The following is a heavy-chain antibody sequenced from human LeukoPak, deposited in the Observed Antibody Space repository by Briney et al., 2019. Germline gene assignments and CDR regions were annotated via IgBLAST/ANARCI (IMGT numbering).Heavy chain of an antibody. V-gene: IGHV1-18*01. D-gene: IGHD2-15*01. CDR1: DYTFTSYG. CDR3: AREVVSLMPGRVVYYYMDV. Sequence: ASVKVSCKASDYTFTSYGINWVRQAPGQGLEWMGYINTYNGNTNYAQKVQGRVTMTTDTSTSTAYMELRSLRSDDTAVYYCAREVVSLMPGRVVYYYMDVWGKGTTVTVSS. J-gene: IGHJ6*03. CDR2: INTYNGNT.